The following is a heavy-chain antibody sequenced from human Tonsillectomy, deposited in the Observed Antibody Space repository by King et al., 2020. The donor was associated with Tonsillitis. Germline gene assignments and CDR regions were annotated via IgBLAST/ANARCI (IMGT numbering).Heavy chain of an antibody. D-gene: IGHD6-19*01. V-gene: IGHV1-8*02. CDR3: ARGRGGVAGGRFDY. Sequence: VQLVESGAEVKKPGASVKVSCKASGYTFTSFDINWVRQATGQGLEWMGWMNPNSDNTGFAQKFQGRVTLTRNTSITTAYMELSSLRSEDTAVYYCARGRGGVAGGRFDYWGQGTLGTVSS. CDR2: MNPNSDNT. CDR1: GYTFTSFD. J-gene: IGHJ4*02.